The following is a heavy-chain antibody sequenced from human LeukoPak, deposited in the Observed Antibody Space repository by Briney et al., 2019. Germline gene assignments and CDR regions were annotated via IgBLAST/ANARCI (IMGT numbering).Heavy chain of an antibody. Sequence: GRSLRLSCAASGFTFSSYGMHWVRQAPGKGLEWVAVISYDGSNKYYADSVKGRFTISRDNSKNTLYLQMNSLRAVDTAVYYCAKGYGIIDYWGQGTLVTVSS. J-gene: IGHJ4*02. CDR2: ISYDGSNK. CDR1: GFTFSSYG. V-gene: IGHV3-30*18. CDR3: AKGYGIIDY. D-gene: IGHD1-1*01.